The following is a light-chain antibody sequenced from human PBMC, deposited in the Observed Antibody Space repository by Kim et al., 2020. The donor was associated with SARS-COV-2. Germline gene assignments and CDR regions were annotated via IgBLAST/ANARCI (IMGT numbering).Light chain of an antibody. CDR2: QDS. CDR3: QAWDSSTVV. Sequence: VAPGQKARITCSGEKLGDKYACWYQQKPGQSPVLVIYQDSKRAPGIPERFSGSKSGNTATLTISGTQAMDEADYYCQAWDSSTVVFGGGTQLTVL. J-gene: IGLJ2*01. CDR1: KLGDKY. V-gene: IGLV3-1*01.